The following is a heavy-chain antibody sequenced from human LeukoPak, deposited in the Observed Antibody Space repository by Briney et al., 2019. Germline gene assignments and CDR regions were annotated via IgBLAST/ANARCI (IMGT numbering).Heavy chain of an antibody. CDR3: TTAPIRNMDFDY. Sequence: GGSLRLSCAASGFTFSNAWMSWVRQAPGKGLEWVGRIKSKTDGGTTDYAAPVKGRFTISRDDSKNTLYLQMNSLKTEDTAVYYCTTAPIRNMDFDYWGQGTLVTVSS. CDR1: GFTFSNAW. CDR2: IKSKTDGGTT. J-gene: IGHJ4*02. D-gene: IGHD2/OR15-2a*01. V-gene: IGHV3-15*01.